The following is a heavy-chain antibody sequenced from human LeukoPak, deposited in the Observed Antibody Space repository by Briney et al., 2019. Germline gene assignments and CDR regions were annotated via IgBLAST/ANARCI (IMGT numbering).Heavy chain of an antibody. J-gene: IGHJ6*04. CDR3: ARDRPYCSGGSCYYYYYGMDV. Sequence: KPSETLSLTCTVSGGSISSYYWSWIRQPPGKGLEWIGYIYYSGSTNYNPSLKSRVTISVDTSKNQFSLKLSSVTAADTAVYYCARDRPYCSGGSCYYYYYGMDVWGKGTTVTVSS. CDR2: IYYSGST. D-gene: IGHD2-15*01. V-gene: IGHV4-59*01. CDR1: GGSISSYY.